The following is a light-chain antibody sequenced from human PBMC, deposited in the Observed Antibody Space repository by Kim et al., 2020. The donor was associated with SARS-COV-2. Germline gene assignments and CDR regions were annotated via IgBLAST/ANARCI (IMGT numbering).Light chain of an antibody. CDR1: SLRNSY. J-gene: IGLJ1*01. CDR3: HSRVSFAKEYV. Sequence: SSELTQDPAVSVALGQTGKITYQGDSLRNSYASWYQQKPGQAPQLVVYEKNDRPAGIPDRFSGSSSGNTASLTITGAQAEDEADNYFHSRVSFAKEYVFG. V-gene: IGLV3-19*01. CDR2: EKN.